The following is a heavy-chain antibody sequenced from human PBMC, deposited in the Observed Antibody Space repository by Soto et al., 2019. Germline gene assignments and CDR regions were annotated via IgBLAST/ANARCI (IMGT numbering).Heavy chain of an antibody. CDR2: FDPADGET. V-gene: IGHV1-24*01. Sequence: ASVKVSCKVSGYTLTELSMHWVRQAPGKGLQWMGAFDPADGETIYAQNFQGRITMTADTSTDTAYMELSSLTSDDTAVYFCATGRRLTIPYNSRDFDSWGQGTLVTVSS. CDR1: GYTLTELS. D-gene: IGHD4-17*01. J-gene: IGHJ4*02. CDR3: ATGRRLTIPYNSRDFDS.